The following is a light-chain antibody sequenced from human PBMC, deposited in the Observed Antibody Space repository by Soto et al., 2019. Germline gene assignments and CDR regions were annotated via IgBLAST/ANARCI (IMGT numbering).Light chain of an antibody. CDR2: NNN. V-gene: IGLV1-44*01. CDR3: AAWDDSLSGHFV. J-gene: IGLJ1*01. Sequence: QSVLTQPPSASGTPGQRVTISCSGSSSNIGTNTVSWYQHLPGTAPKLLIYNNNQRPSGVPDRFSGSKSGTSDSLAISGLQSEDEADYYCAAWDDSLSGHFVFGTGTKLTVL. CDR1: SSNIGTNT.